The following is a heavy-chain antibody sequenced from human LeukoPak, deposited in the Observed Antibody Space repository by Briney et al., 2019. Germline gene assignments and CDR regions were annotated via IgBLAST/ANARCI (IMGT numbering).Heavy chain of an antibody. CDR3: AKVRTMGDAFDI. Sequence: GGSXRLXCAASGFTFSSYAMSWVRQAPGKGLEWVSAISGSGGSTYYADSVKGRFTISRDNSKNTLYLQMNSLRAEDTAVYYCAKVRTMGDAFDIWGQGTMVTVSS. J-gene: IGHJ3*02. CDR1: GFTFSSYA. CDR2: ISGSGGST. V-gene: IGHV3-23*01. D-gene: IGHD3-16*01.